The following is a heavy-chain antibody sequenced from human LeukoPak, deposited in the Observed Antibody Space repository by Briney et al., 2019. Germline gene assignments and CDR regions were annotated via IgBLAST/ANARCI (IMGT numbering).Heavy chain of an antibody. CDR2: INPSGGST. V-gene: IGHV1-46*01. CDR3: ARVYGSSGYLSFLVY. D-gene: IGHD3-22*01. Sequence: GASVKVSCKASGYTFTSYYMHWVRQAPGQGLEWMGIINPSGGSTSYAQKFQGRVTMTRDTSTSTVYMELSSLRSEDTAVYYCARVYGSSGYLSFLVYWGQGTLVTVSS. CDR1: GYTFTSYY. J-gene: IGHJ4*02.